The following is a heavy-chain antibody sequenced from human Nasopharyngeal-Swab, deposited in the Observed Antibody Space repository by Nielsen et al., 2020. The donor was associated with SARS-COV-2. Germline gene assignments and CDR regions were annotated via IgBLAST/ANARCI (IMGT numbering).Heavy chain of an antibody. D-gene: IGHD2-2*01. CDR2: IYYSGST. V-gene: IGHV4-59*01. CDR3: ARTVDLDIVVVPAALWAFDI. CDR1: GGSLSRYD. J-gene: IGHJ3*02. Sequence: VSLNLSCTVSGGSLSRYDWSWIRQPPGKELEWIGYIYYSGSTNYHPSLKSRVTLSVDTSKNQFSLNLSSVTAADTAVYYCARTVDLDIVVVPAALWAFDIWGQGTMVTVSS.